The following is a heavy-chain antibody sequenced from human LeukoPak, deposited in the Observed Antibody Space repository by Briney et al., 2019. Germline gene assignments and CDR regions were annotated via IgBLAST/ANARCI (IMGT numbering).Heavy chain of an antibody. D-gene: IGHD6-13*01. V-gene: IGHV1-69*06. Sequence: ASVKVSCKASGGTFSSYAISWVRQAPGQGLEWMGGIVPIFGTANYAQKFQGRVTMTEDTSTDTAYMELSSLRSEDTAVYYCATDAAAAGTVDYMDVWGKGTTVTVSS. CDR2: IVPIFGTA. CDR3: ATDAAAAGTVDYMDV. CDR1: GGTFSSYA. J-gene: IGHJ6*03.